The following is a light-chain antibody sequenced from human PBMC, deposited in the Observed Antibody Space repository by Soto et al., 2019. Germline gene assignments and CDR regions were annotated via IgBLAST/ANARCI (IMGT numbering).Light chain of an antibody. CDR3: QQYNNWPQT. V-gene: IGKV3-11*01. CDR1: QGISDY. Sequence: EVILTQSPATLSFSLGGRATPSRRASQGISDYLAWYQQKPGQAPRLLIYEASKRATGIPARFSGSGSGTDFTLTISSLEPEDFAVYYCQQYNNWPQTFGQGTKVDI. J-gene: IGKJ1*01. CDR2: EAS.